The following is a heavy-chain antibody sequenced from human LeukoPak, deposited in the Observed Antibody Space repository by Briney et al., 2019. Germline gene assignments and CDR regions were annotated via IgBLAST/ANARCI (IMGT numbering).Heavy chain of an antibody. CDR1: GYTLTELS. J-gene: IGHJ3*02. V-gene: IGHV1-24*01. CDR2: FDPEDGET. D-gene: IGHD3-10*01. Sequence: ALVKVSCKVSGYTLTELSMHWVRQAPGKGLEWMGGFDPEDGETIYAQKFQGRVTMTEDTSTDTAYMELSSLRSEDTAVYYCATATYYYGPLDAFDIWGQGTMVTVSS. CDR3: ATATYYYGPLDAFDI.